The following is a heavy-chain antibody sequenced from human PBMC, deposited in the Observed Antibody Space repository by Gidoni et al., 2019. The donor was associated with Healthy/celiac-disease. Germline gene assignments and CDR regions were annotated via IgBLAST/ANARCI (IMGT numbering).Heavy chain of an antibody. D-gene: IGHD6-13*01. CDR1: GFTVSGSA. J-gene: IGHJ4*02. Sequence: EVQLVESGGGLVQPGGSLKRSCAVSGFTVSGSAMHWVRQASGKGLEWVGRIRSKANRYATAYAASVKGRFTISRDYSKNTAYLQMNSLKTEDTAVYYCTRLFEAAAGIGPDYWGQGTLVTVSS. V-gene: IGHV3-73*02. CDR2: IRSKANRYAT. CDR3: TRLFEAAAGIGPDY.